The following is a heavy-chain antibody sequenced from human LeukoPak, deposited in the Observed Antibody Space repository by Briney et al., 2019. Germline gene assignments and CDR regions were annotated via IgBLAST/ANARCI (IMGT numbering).Heavy chain of an antibody. J-gene: IGHJ4*02. CDR1: GYSISSGYY. Sequence: SETLSLTCAVSGYSISSGYYWGWIRQPPGEGLEWIGSIYHSGSTYYNPSLKSRVTISVDTSKNQFSLKLSSVTAADTAVYYCARSAGYNYRLDYWGQGTLVTVSS. D-gene: IGHD5-24*01. V-gene: IGHV4-38-2*01. CDR3: ARSAGYNYRLDY. CDR2: IYHSGST.